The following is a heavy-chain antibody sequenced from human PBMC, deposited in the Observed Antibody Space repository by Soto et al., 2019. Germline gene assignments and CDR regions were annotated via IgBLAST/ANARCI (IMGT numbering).Heavy chain of an antibody. Sequence: VASVKVSCKASGYTFTSYYMHCVRQAPGQGLEWMGIINPSGGSTSYAQKFQGRVTMTRDTSTSTVYMELSSLRSEDTAVYYCARDKYYYDSSGYFPPYYYGMDVWGQGTTVT. D-gene: IGHD3-22*01. J-gene: IGHJ6*02. CDR1: GYTFTSYY. CDR2: INPSGGST. V-gene: IGHV1-46*01. CDR3: ARDKYYYDSSGYFPPYYYGMDV.